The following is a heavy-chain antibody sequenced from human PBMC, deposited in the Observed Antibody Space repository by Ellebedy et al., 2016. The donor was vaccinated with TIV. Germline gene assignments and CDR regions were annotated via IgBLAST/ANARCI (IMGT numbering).Heavy chain of an antibody. CDR2: ISNDASNK. D-gene: IGHD2-2*01. J-gene: IGHJ4*02. CDR3: AKVPVGFCSTPNCFYFDY. V-gene: IGHV3-30*18. CDR1: GFTFSSYD. Sequence: PGESLKISCAASGFTFSSYDMHWVRQAPGKGLEWLALISNDASNKYYADSVKGRFTISRDNSKSTLYLQMSSLRPEDTAVYFCAKVPVGFCSTPNCFYFDYWGQGILLTVSS.